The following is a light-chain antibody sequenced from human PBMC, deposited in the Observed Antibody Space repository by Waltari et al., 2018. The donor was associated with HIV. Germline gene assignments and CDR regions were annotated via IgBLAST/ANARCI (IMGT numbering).Light chain of an antibody. CDR3: QTWGTGIRV. CDR1: NRHNTYA. CDR2: LHADGRH. V-gene: IGLV4-69*01. J-gene: IGLJ3*02. Sequence: QVVLTQSPSASASLGASVTLTCTLTNRHNTYAIAWHQQQPEKGPRYILRLHADGRHTKGDEIPDRSSGSSAGAERDLTISSLQSEEEADYDCQTWGTGIRVFGGGTKLTVL.